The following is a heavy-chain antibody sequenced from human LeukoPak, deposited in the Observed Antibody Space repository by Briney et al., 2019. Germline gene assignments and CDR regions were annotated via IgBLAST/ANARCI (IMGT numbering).Heavy chain of an antibody. CDR2: IVGSGGST. V-gene: IGHV3-23*01. J-gene: IGHJ4*02. D-gene: IGHD5-24*01. Sequence: GGSLRLSCAASGFTFTTYAMNWVRQAPGKGLEWVSGIVGSGGSTYYADSVKGRFTISRDNSKNTLYLQMNSLRAEDTAVYYCARGAGYNYPYYFDYWGQGTLVTVSS. CDR1: GFTFTTYA. CDR3: ARGAGYNYPYYFDY.